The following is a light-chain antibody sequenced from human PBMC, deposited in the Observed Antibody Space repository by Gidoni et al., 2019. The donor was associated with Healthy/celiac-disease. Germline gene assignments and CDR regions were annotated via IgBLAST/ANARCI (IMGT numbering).Light chain of an antibody. CDR2: AAS. CDR1: QSIASY. V-gene: IGKV1-39*01. J-gene: IGKJ1*01. Sequence: IQMTQSPSSLSASVGDRVTTTCRASQSIASYLNWYQQKPGKAPKLLIYAASRLQSGVPSSFGGSGSGTDFTLTSSSLQPEDFATYYCQQTYIAPKSFGQGTKVEI. CDR3: QQTYIAPKS.